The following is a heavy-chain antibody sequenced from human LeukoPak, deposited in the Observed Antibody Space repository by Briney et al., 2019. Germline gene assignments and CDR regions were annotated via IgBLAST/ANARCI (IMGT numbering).Heavy chain of an antibody. D-gene: IGHD3-22*01. CDR1: GFTFSSYA. CDR2: ISGSGGST. Sequence: GGSLRLSCAASGFTFSSYAMSWVRQAPGKGLEWVSAISGSGGSTYYADSVKGRFTISRDNSKNTLYLQMNSLRAEDTAVYYCAKRREYYDSSGYYYVGFDYWGQGTLVTVS. V-gene: IGHV3-23*01. CDR3: AKRREYYDSSGYYYVGFDY. J-gene: IGHJ4*02.